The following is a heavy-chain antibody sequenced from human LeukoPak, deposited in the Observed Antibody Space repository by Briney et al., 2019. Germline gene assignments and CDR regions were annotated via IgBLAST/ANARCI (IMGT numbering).Heavy chain of an antibody. CDR3: ATAQDACSSTSCYIGFDY. CDR2: FDPEDGET. D-gene: IGHD2-2*02. Sequence: GASVKVSCEVSGYTLTELSMHWVRQAPGKGLEWMGGFDPEDGETIYAQKFQGRATMTEDTSTDTAYMELSSLRSEDTAVYYCATAQDACSSTSCYIGFDYWGQGTLVTVSS. CDR1: GYTLTELS. V-gene: IGHV1-24*01. J-gene: IGHJ4*02.